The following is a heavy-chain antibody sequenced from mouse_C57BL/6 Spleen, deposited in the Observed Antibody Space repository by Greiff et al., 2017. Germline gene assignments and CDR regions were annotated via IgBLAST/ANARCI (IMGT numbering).Heavy chain of an antibody. Sequence: QVQLQQPGAELVKPGASVKLSCKASGYTFTSYWMQWVKQRPGQGLEWIGEIDPSDSYTNYNQKFKGKATLTVDTSSSTAYMQLSSLTSEDSAVYYCARQAYYGSEGYWYFDVWGTGTTVAVSS. CDR1: GYTFTSYW. D-gene: IGHD1-1*01. CDR3: ARQAYYGSEGYWYFDV. V-gene: IGHV1-50*01. CDR2: IDPSDSYT. J-gene: IGHJ1*03.